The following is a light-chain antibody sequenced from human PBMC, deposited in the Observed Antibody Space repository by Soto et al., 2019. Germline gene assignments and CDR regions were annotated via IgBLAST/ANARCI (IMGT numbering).Light chain of an antibody. CDR2: GAF. J-gene: IGKJ2*01. CDR3: QQYDKWPYT. Sequence: EIVLTQSPATLSVSPGERATLSCRTSQSVASNLAWYQQKPGQAPRLLIYGAFIRAPGFPVRFRGTGSGSEFTLTISSLQSEDGATYYWQQYDKWPYTFGQGTDLEIK. CDR1: QSVASN. V-gene: IGKV3-15*01.